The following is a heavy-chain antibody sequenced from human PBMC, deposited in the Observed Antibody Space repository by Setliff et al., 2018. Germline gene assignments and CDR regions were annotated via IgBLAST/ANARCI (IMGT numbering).Heavy chain of an antibody. CDR1: GGSISSGGFY. V-gene: IGHV4-61*09. CDR3: AGESATIGEFPLYYFDK. Sequence: PSETLSLTCSVSGGSISSGGFYWSWIRQSAGRGLEWIGHFHTGGATDYNLSLKSRVTISLDSSKNQFSLRLGSVTAADAAVYFCAGESATIGEFPLYYFDKWGQGIPVTVSS. J-gene: IGHJ4*02. D-gene: IGHD3-10*01. CDR2: FHTGGAT.